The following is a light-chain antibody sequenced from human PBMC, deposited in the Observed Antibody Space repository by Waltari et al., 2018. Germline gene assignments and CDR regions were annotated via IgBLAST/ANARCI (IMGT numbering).Light chain of an antibody. Sequence: DIVMTQSPESLAVSLGERATINCKTSRSVLYHSINKNYLAWYRQKPGQPPKLLIYWASTREHGVPDRISGSGSGTDFTLTISSLQAEDVAVYYCQQYYSIPITFGQGTRLEIK. V-gene: IGKV4-1*01. CDR1: RSVLYHSINKNY. CDR2: WAS. J-gene: IGKJ5*01. CDR3: QQYYSIPIT.